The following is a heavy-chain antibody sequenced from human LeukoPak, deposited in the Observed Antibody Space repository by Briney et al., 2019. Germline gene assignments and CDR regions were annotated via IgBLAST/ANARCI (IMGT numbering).Heavy chain of an antibody. CDR1: GFTFDDYA. V-gene: IGHV3-9*01. CDR2: ISWNSGNI. CDR3: AKDLKSWYHYYAMDV. Sequence: GRSLRLSCAASGFTFDDYAMHWVRQAPGKGLGWVSGISWNSGNIGYADSVKGRFTISRDNAKNSLYLQMNSLRAEDTALYYCAKDLKSWYHYYAMDVWGQGTTVTVSS. D-gene: IGHD6-13*01. J-gene: IGHJ6*02.